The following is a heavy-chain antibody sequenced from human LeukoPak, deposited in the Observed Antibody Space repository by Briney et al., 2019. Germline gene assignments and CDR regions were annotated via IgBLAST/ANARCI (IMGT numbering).Heavy chain of an antibody. Sequence: GGSLRLSCAASGFTFSSYGMHWVRQAPGKGLEWVAVIWYDGSNKYYADSVKGRFTISRDNSKNTLYLQMNSLRAEDTAVYYCARDRYSGTNPDFDYWGQGTLVTVSS. V-gene: IGHV3-33*01. D-gene: IGHD1-26*01. CDR1: GFTFSSYG. CDR2: IWYDGSNK. CDR3: ARDRYSGTNPDFDY. J-gene: IGHJ4*02.